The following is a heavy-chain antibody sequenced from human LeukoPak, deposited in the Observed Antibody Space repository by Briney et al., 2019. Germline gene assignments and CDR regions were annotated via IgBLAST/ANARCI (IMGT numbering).Heavy chain of an antibody. CDR1: GYTFTSYG. Sequence: ASVKVSCKASGYTFTSYGISWVRQAPGQGLEWMGWISAYNGNTNYAQKLQGRVTMATDTSTSTAYMELRSLRSDDTAVYYCARADYYYYYMDVWGKGTTVTVSS. CDR3: ARADYYYYYMDV. V-gene: IGHV1-18*01. J-gene: IGHJ6*03. CDR2: ISAYNGNT.